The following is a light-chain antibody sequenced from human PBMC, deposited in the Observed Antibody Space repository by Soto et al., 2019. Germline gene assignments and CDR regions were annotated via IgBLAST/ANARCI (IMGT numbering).Light chain of an antibody. CDR1: QSISSW. V-gene: IGKV1-5*01. Sequence: DIQMTQSPSTLSASVGDRVTITCRASQSISSWLAWYQQKPGKAPKLLIYDASSFESGAPSRFSGSGSGTEFTLTISSLQPDDFATYYCQQYNSYSRTFGQGTKVEVK. CDR3: QQYNSYSRT. J-gene: IGKJ1*01. CDR2: DAS.